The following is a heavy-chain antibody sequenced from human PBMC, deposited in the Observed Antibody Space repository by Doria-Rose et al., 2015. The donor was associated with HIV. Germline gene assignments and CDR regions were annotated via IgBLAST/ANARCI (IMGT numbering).Heavy chain of an antibody. Sequence: QVQLQESGPGLVKPAETLSLTCTVSGGSISSYYRNWIRQPPGKGLEWIGYIYSSGSTHYNSSLKSRVTISIDTSKNQFSLKLSSVTAADTAVYYCARFRPSRGIYYSLDVWGKGTTVTASS. D-gene: IGHD3-10*01. V-gene: IGHV4-4*09. CDR1: GGSISSYY. J-gene: IGHJ6*03. CDR3: ARFRPSRGIYYSLDV. CDR2: IYSSGST.